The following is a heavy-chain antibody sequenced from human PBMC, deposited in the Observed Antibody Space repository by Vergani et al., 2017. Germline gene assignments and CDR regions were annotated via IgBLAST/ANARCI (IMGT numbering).Heavy chain of an antibody. Sequence: QVQLQESGPGLVKPSQTLSLTCTVSGGSISSGSYYWSWIRQPAGKGLEWIGRIYTSGSTNYNPSLKSRVTISVDTSKNQFSLKLSSVTAADTAVYYCARDNRGRRDCSSTSCPYYYRDVWGKGTTVTVSS. D-gene: IGHD2-2*01. J-gene: IGHJ6*03. CDR3: ARDNRGRRDCSSTSCPYYYRDV. CDR2: IYTSGST. CDR1: GGSISSGSYY. V-gene: IGHV4-61*02.